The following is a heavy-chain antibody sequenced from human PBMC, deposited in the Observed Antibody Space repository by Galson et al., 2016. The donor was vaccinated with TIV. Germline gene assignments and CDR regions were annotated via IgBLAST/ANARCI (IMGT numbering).Heavy chain of an antibody. D-gene: IGHD5-24*01. CDR2: IYWDDRK. V-gene: IGHV2-5*02. CDR3: AHRGDGHNKIFDY. Sequence: PALVKPTQTLTLTCSFSGFSLTTSGVGVGWIRQPPRKALEWLGFIYWDDRKLYSPSLKNRPTITRDTSKNQVVLKMTNMDPVDTATYYCAHRGDGHNKIFDYWGQGTLVTVSS. J-gene: IGHJ4*02. CDR1: GFSLTTSGVG.